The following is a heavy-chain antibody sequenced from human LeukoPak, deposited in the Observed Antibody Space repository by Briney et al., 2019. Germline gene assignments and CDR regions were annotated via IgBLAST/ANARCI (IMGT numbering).Heavy chain of an antibody. J-gene: IGHJ3*02. Sequence: GGSLRLSCAASGFPISTNYMSWVRQAPGKGLEWVSDISSSGSYIDYADSVKGRFTISRDNAKNSLFLQMNSLRAEDTAVYYCARSLIADGAFDIWGQGTMVTVSS. CDR2: ISSSGSYI. D-gene: IGHD2-21*01. V-gene: IGHV3-21*01. CDR1: GFPISTNY. CDR3: ARSLIADGAFDI.